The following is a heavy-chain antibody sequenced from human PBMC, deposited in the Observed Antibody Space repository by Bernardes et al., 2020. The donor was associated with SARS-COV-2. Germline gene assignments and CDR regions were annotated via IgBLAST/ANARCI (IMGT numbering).Heavy chain of an antibody. J-gene: IGHJ6*02. CDR3: ARYSVLGCSSTSCYTYYDGMDV. CDR2: IYYSGST. Sequence: SETLSLTCTVSGGSISSGGYYWSWIRQHPGKGLEWIGYIYYSGSTYYNPSLTSRVTISVDTSKNQFSLKLSSVTAADTAVYYCARYSVLGCSSTSCYTYYDGMDVWGQGTTVTVSS. D-gene: IGHD2-2*02. V-gene: IGHV4-31*03. CDR1: GGSISSGGYY.